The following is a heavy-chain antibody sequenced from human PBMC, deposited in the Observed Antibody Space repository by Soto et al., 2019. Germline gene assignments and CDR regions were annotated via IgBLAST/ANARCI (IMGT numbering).Heavy chain of an antibody. CDR1: GGTFSSYA. Sequence: QVRLVQSGAEVRKPGSSVKVSCKASGGTFSSYAISSVRQAPGQGLEWMGGIIPIFGTANYAQKFQGRVTITADKSTSTAYMELSSLRSEDTAVYHCAASVPVAGTLGPFDYCGQGTLVTASS. CDR2: IIPIFGTA. J-gene: IGHJ4*02. CDR3: AASVPVAGTLGPFDY. D-gene: IGHD6-19*01. V-gene: IGHV1-69*06.